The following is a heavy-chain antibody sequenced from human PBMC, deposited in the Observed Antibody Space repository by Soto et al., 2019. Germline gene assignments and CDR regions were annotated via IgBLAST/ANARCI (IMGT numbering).Heavy chain of an antibody. CDR1: GGSISSYY. J-gene: IGHJ5*02. CDR2: IYYSGST. V-gene: IGHV4-59*01. D-gene: IGHD2-15*01. Sequence: SETLSLTCTVSGGSISSYYWSWIRQPPGKGLEWIGYIYYSGSTNYNPSLKSRVTISVDTSKNQFSLKLSSVTAADTAVYYCASTVVVAATVNWFDPWGQGTLVTVSS. CDR3: ASTVVVAATVNWFDP.